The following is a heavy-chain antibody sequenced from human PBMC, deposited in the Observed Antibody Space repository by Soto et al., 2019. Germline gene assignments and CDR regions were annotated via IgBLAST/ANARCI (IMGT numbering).Heavy chain of an antibody. CDR2: ISYGGGTT. Sequence: EVQLLESGGGLVQPGGSLRLSCAASEFTFSNYAMRWVRQAPGTGLEWVSAISYGGGTTYYADSVKGRFTISRDNSKNTLYLQMNSLRAEDTAVYYCAKNPGYYYDSTGYHFDYWGQGTLVTVSS. CDR3: AKNPGYYYDSTGYHFDY. CDR1: EFTFSNYA. D-gene: IGHD3-22*01. J-gene: IGHJ4*02. V-gene: IGHV3-23*01.